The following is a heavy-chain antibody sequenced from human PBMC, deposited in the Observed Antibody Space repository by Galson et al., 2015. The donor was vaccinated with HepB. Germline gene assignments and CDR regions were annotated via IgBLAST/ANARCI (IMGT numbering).Heavy chain of an antibody. J-gene: IGHJ5*02. Sequence: PALVKPTQTLTLTCTVSGFSLSTTRVSVGWIRQPPGKALEWLALIYWDDDKRYSPALQSRLTITKDTSKNQVVLIMTNMDPVDTATYYCAHAYTPGNAWFYNWFDPWGQGTLVTVSS. D-gene: IGHD2-15*01. CDR2: IYWDDDK. CDR1: GFSLSTTRVS. V-gene: IGHV2-5*02. CDR3: AHAYTPGNAWFYNWFDP.